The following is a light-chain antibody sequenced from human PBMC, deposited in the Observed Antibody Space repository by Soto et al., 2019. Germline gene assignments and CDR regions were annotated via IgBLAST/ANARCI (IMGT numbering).Light chain of an antibody. Sequence: EIVLTQSPATLSLSPGERATLSCRASQSVSSYLAWYQQKPGQAPRLLIYDASNRATGIPARFSGSGSGTAFTLTIRSLEPDDFAVYYCQQRSNWLTFGGGTKVEIK. V-gene: IGKV3-11*01. CDR2: DAS. CDR1: QSVSSY. J-gene: IGKJ4*01. CDR3: QQRSNWLT.